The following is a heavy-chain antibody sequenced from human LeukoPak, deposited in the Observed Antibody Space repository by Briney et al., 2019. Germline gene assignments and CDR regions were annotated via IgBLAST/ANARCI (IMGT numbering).Heavy chain of an antibody. D-gene: IGHD3-22*01. CDR3: ARLYYYDRSVAPTDY. V-gene: IGHV3-23*01. Sequence: PGGSLRLSCAASGFTFSSYAMSWVRQAPGKGLEWVSAISGSGGSTYYADSVKGRFTISRDNSKSTLYLQMNSLRAEDTAVYYCARLYYYDRSVAPTDYWGQGTLVTVSS. CDR2: ISGSGGST. CDR1: GFTFSSYA. J-gene: IGHJ4*02.